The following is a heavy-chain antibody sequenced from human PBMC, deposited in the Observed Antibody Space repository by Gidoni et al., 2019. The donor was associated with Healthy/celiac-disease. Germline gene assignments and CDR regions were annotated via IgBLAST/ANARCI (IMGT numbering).Heavy chain of an antibody. CDR2: IYTSGST. J-gene: IGHJ4*02. D-gene: IGHD2-2*01. Sequence: QVQLQESGTGLVKPSETLSLTCTVSGGSISSYYWSWIRQPAGKGLEWIGRIYTSGSTNYNPSLKSRVTMSVDTSKNQFSLKLSSVTAADTAVYYCARGGHCSSTSCPHDAIDYWGQGTLVTVSS. CDR3: ARGGHCSSTSCPHDAIDY. V-gene: IGHV4-4*07. CDR1: GGSISSYY.